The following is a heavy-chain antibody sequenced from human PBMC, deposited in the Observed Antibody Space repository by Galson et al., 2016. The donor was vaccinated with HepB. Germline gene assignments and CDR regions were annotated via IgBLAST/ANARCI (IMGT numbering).Heavy chain of an antibody. V-gene: IGHV5-51*01. J-gene: IGHJ6*02. D-gene: IGHD6-13*01. CDR2: IYPGDSDT. Sequence: QSGAEVTKPGESLKISCKGSGFSFSSNWIGWVRQMPGKGLEWMGIIYPGDSDTRYGPSFRGQVTVSADESISTAYLQWSSLEASDNAMYCCATGGLATPGKNYYYGMDVWGQGTAVTVSS. CDR3: ATGGLATPGKNYYYGMDV. CDR1: GFSFSSNW.